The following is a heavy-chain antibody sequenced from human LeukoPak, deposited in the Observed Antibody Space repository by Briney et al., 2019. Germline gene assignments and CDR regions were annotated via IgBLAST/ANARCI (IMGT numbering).Heavy chain of an antibody. D-gene: IGHD4-17*01. CDR3: ARKTVTTFTDLDY. Sequence: QSGGSLRLSCAASGFTLSSYAMSWVRQGPGKGLEWVSAISGSDGSTYYADSVKGRFTISRDNSKNTLYLQMNSLRAEDTAVYYCARKTVTTFTDLDYWGQGTLVTVSS. CDR1: GFTLSSYA. J-gene: IGHJ4*02. V-gene: IGHV3-23*01. CDR2: ISGSDGST.